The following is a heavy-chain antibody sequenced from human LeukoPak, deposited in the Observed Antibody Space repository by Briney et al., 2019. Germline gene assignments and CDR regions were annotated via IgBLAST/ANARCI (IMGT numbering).Heavy chain of an antibody. V-gene: IGHV4-61*02. D-gene: IGHD2-21*01. CDR3: ARSHYCGGDCYAFDI. CDR2: IYTSGST. Sequence: TSETLSLTCTVSGGSISSGSYYWSWMRQPGGKGLEWIERIYTSGSTNYKRSLKSRITITVDRDKNRYSLKLSSVTAADTAVYYCARSHYCGGDCYAFDIWGQGTMVTVSS. J-gene: IGHJ3*02. CDR1: GGSISSGSYY.